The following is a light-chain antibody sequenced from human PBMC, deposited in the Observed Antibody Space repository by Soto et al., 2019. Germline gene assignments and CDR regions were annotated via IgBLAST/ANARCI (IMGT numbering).Light chain of an antibody. Sequence: EIVLTQSPGTLSLSPGERATLSCRASQSVSSTYLGWYQQKPGQAPRLLISGASNRATGIPDRFSGSGSGTDFTLTISSLEPEDFAVYYCQQRNDWPITFGQGTRLDIK. V-gene: IGKV3D-20*02. CDR1: QSVSSTY. J-gene: IGKJ5*01. CDR3: QQRNDWPIT. CDR2: GAS.